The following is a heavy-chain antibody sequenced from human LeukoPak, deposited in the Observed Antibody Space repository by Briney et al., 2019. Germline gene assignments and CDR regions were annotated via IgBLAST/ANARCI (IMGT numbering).Heavy chain of an antibody. CDR3: ARSGYSYDEAFDI. J-gene: IGHJ3*02. D-gene: IGHD5-18*01. V-gene: IGHV3-11*03. Sequence: GGSLRLSCAASGFTFSDYYMSWIRQAPGKGLEWVSYISSSSSYTNYADSVKGRFTISRDNAKNSLYLQMNSLRAEDTAVYYCARSGYSYDEAFDIWGQGTMVTVSS. CDR2: ISSSSSYT. CDR1: GFTFSDYY.